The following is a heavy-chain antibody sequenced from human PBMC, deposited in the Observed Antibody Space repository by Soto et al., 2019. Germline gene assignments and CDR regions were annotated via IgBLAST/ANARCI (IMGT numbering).Heavy chain of an antibody. V-gene: IGHV3-48*02. D-gene: IGHD3-22*01. Sequence: GVSPRLSFAASGFTFSSYNMNWVRQAPGKGLEWVSYISYSSSTIYYAGSVKGRFTISRDDAKNSLYLQMNSLRDEDTAVYFCARETYDSSGYILHSKYYFDYWGQGTLVTVS. CDR3: ARETYDSSGYILHSKYYFDY. CDR1: GFTFSSYN. CDR2: ISYSSSTI. J-gene: IGHJ4*02.